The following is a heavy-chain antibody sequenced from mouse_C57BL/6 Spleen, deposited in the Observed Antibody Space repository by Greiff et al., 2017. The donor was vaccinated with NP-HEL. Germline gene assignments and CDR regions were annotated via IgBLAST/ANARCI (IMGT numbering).Heavy chain of an antibody. CDR1: GFTFSDYG. D-gene: IGHD1-1*01. Sequence: EVQRVESGGGLVKPGGSLKLSCAASGFTFSDYGMHWVRQAPEKGLEWVAYISSGSSTIYYADTVKGRFTISRDNAKNTLFLQMTSLRSEDTAMYDCARSYGSSYDYYAMDYWGQGTSVTVSS. CDR2: ISSGSSTI. CDR3: ARSYGSSYDYYAMDY. V-gene: IGHV5-17*01. J-gene: IGHJ4*01.